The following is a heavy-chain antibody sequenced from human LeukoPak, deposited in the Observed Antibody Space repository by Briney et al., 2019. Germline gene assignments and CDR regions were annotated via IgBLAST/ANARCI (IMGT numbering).Heavy chain of an antibody. CDR2: INQDAGEI. D-gene: IGHD2-21*02. CDR3: ATDRDNSDWQKRFDS. CDR1: GFTFSTYW. V-gene: IGHV3-7*01. J-gene: IGHJ4*02. Sequence: GGSLRLSCAASGFTFSTYWMNWYRQAPGKGLEGVGNINQDAGEINYVASVGGRFTIARDNAKNSLHLQMNSLRAEDTAVYYCATDRDNSDWQKRFDSWGQGTLVTVSS.